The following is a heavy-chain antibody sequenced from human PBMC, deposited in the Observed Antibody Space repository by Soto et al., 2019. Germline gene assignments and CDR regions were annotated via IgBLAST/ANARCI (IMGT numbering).Heavy chain of an antibody. CDR2: IIPIFGTA. Sequence: QVQLVQSGAEVKKPGSSVKVSCKASGGTFSSYAISWVRQAPGQGLEWMGGIIPIFGTANYAQKFQGRVTITADESTSTAYMELSSLRSEDTAVYYSARGIDYVGGSYNDYYYGMDVWGQGTTVTVSS. D-gene: IGHD1-26*01. CDR1: GGTFSSYA. CDR3: ARGIDYVGGSYNDYYYGMDV. J-gene: IGHJ6*02. V-gene: IGHV1-69*12.